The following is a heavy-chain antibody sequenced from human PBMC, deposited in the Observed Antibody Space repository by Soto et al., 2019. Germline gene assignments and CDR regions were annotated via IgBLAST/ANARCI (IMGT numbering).Heavy chain of an antibody. CDR2: ISYDGSNK. CDR3: AKEVVAATSYYYYGMDV. Sequence: GGSLRLSCAASGFTFSSYGMHWVRQAPGKGLEWVAVISYDGSNKYYADSVKGRFTISRDNSKNTLYLQMNSLRAEDTAVYYCAKEVVAATSYYYYGMDVWGQGTTVTVSS. CDR1: GFTFSSYG. J-gene: IGHJ6*02. D-gene: IGHD2-15*01. V-gene: IGHV3-30*18.